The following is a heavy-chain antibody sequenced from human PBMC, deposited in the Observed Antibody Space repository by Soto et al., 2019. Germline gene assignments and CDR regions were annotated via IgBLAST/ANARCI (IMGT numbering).Heavy chain of an antibody. Sequence: EVQLLESGGGLVQPGGSLRLSCAASGFTFSSYAMSWVRQAPGEGLEWVSAISSSGGSTYYAVSVKGRFTISRDNCKNTLYLQLKSLRTAATAVYYCAEVFQRSWSFYFCGGGTMVTVSS. CDR1: GFTFSSYA. V-gene: IGHV3-23*01. J-gene: IGHJ2*01. CDR2: ISSSGGST. CDR3: AEVFQRSWSFYF.